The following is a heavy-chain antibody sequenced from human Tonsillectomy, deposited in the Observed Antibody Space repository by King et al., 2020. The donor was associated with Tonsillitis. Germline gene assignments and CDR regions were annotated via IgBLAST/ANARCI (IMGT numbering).Heavy chain of an antibody. V-gene: IGHV1-2*02. CDR1: GYTFTDYY. Sequence: QVQLVESGAEVKKPGASVKVSCKASGYTFTDYYMHWVRQAPGQGLEWMGWINPNSGGANYAQKFQGRVTMTRDTSITTAYMELSSLRSDDTAVYYCARAHVAVGFDPWGQGTLVTVSS. CDR3: ARAHVAVGFDP. CDR2: INPNSGGA. D-gene: IGHD6-19*01. J-gene: IGHJ5*02.